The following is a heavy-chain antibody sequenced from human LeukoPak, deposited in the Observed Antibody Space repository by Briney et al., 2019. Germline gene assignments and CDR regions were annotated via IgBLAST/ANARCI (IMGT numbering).Heavy chain of an antibody. V-gene: IGHV3-20*04. J-gene: IGHJ4*02. CDR1: GFTFDDYG. CDR2: INWNGGST. D-gene: IGHD3-10*01. Sequence: PGGSLRLSCAASGFTFDDYGMSWVRQAPGKGLEWVSGINWNGGSTGYADSVKGRFTISRDNAKNSLYLQMNSLRAEDTAVYYCARVLWFGELSYPLYYFDYWGQGTLVTVSS. CDR3: ARVLWFGELSYPLYYFDY.